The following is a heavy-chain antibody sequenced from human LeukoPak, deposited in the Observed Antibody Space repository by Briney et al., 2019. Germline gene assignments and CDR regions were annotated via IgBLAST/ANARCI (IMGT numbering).Heavy chain of an antibody. CDR2: ISRRSTTT. CDR1: GLTFSFNTYK. CDR3: ARDREYCNSTSCILYYMDV. Sequence: GGSLRLSCAASGLTFSFNTYKMNWVRQTPGKGLEWVSYISRRSTTTSYADSVKGRFTISRDNAKNSLYLEMNSLRAEDTAVYYCARDREYCNSTSCILYYMDVWGKGTTVTVSS. D-gene: IGHD2-2*01. J-gene: IGHJ6*03. V-gene: IGHV3-48*01.